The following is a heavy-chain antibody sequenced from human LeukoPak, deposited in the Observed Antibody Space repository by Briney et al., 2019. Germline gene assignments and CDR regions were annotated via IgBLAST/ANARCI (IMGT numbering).Heavy chain of an antibody. Sequence: GGSLRLSCAASGFTFSTYGMHWVRQAPGKGLEWVAFIRYDGSNKYYADSVKGRFTISRDNSKNTVYLQMNSLRAEDTAVYYCARDSLGMEYYDYWGQGALVTVSS. J-gene: IGHJ4*02. CDR2: IRYDGSNK. CDR1: GFTFSTYG. D-gene: IGHD3-16*02. V-gene: IGHV3-30*02. CDR3: ARDSLGMEYYDY.